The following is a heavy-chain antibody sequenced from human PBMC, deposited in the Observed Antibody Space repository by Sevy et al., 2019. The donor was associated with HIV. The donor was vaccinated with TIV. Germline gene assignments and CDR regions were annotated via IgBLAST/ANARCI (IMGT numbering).Heavy chain of an antibody. J-gene: IGHJ4*02. D-gene: IGHD2-21*02. V-gene: IGHV4-39*01. Sequence: SETLSLTCTVSGGSISSSSYYWGWIRQPPGKGLECIGSIYYSGSTYYNPSLKSRVTISVDTSKNQFSLKLSSVTAADTAVYYCARHNDGGNSFDYWGQGTLVTVSS. CDR1: GGSISSSSYY. CDR3: ARHNDGGNSFDY. CDR2: IYYSGST.